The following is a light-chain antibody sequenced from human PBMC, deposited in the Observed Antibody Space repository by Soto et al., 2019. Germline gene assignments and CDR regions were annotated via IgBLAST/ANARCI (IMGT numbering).Light chain of an antibody. Sequence: QPVLTQPPSASGAPGQRVTISCSGGSSNIGSNPVNWYQQLPETAPKLLIYNDNQRPSGVPDRFSGSRSGTSASLAISGLQSEDEADYYCAAWDDSLGGFVAFGGGTKVTVL. CDR3: AAWDDSLGGFVA. J-gene: IGLJ2*01. CDR2: NDN. V-gene: IGLV1-44*01. CDR1: SSNIGSNP.